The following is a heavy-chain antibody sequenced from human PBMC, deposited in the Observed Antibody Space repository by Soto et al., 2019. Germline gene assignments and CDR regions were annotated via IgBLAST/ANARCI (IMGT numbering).Heavy chain of an antibody. V-gene: IGHV1-58*01. CDR2: LVVGTGNT. CDR3: ATGAYCSGGSCSDYYYYYYGMDL. D-gene: IGHD2-15*01. Sequence: SVKVSCKTSGFTFRSSAVQWVRQARGQRLEWIGWLVVGTGNTNYAQKFQQRVTISSDRSTNTVSMELSSLTSEDTAVYYCATGAYCSGGSCSDYYYYYYGMDLWDQGTTVTVSS. CDR1: GFTFRSSA. J-gene: IGHJ6*02.